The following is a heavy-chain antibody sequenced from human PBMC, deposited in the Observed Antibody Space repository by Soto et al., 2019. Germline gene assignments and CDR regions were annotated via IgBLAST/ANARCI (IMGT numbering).Heavy chain of an antibody. D-gene: IGHD6-13*01. V-gene: IGHV3-30-3*01. CDR1: GLSFCSYA. CDR3: ARAGGSSWYEYYYYGMDV. J-gene: IGHJ6*04. Sequence: GGSLRLSCAACGLSFCSYAMHWVRQAPGKGLEWVAVISYDGSNKYYADSLKGRFTISRDNSKNTLYLQMNSLRAEDTAVYYCARAGGSSWYEYYYYGMDVWGKGTTVTVSS. CDR2: ISYDGSNK.